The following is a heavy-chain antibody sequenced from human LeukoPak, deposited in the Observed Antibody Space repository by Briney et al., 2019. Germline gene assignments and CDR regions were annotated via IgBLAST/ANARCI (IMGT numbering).Heavy chain of an antibody. CDR2: ISYDGSNK. Sequence: GRSLRLSCAASGFTFSSYAMHWVRQAPGKGLEWVAVISYDGSNKYYADSVKGRFTISRDNSKNTLYLQMNSLRAEDTAVYYCARDIRYGSGRRDYYGMDVWGQGTTVTVSS. J-gene: IGHJ6*02. CDR3: ARDIRYGSGRRDYYGMDV. D-gene: IGHD3-10*01. V-gene: IGHV3-30-3*01. CDR1: GFTFSSYA.